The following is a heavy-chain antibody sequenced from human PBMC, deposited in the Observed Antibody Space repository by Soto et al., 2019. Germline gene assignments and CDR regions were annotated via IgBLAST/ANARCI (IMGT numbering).Heavy chain of an antibody. Sequence: GGSLRLSCAASGFTFRSNLMSWVRQAPGKGLEWVANIKQDGSEKYYVDSVKGRFTISRDNAKNSLYLQMNSLRAEDTAVYYCATSGGGWLQPPVWGQGTLVTVSS. CDR2: IKQDGSEK. CDR3: ATSGGGWLQPPV. J-gene: IGHJ1*01. D-gene: IGHD5-12*01. CDR1: GFTFRSNL. V-gene: IGHV3-7*03.